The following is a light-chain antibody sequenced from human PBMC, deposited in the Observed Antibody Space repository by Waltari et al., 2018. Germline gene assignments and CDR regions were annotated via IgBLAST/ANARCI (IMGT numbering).Light chain of an antibody. Sequence: QSALTQPASVSGSPGQSITIPCTGTRDDVGGFDYVSWYQHHPGRAPKLGIYEVSSRPSGVSDRFSGSKSGNTASLTISGLQPDDEADYYCNSYTSSSTHVFGTGTKVSVL. CDR3: NSYTSSSTHV. J-gene: IGLJ1*01. CDR1: RDDVGGFDY. V-gene: IGLV2-14*01. CDR2: EVS.